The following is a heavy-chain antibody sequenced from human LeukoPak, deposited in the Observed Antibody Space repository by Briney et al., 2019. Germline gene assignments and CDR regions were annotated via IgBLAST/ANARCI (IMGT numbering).Heavy chain of an antibody. J-gene: IGHJ4*02. D-gene: IGHD4-17*01. CDR2: ISGSGSGGST. CDR3: AKATSVTTLFDY. Sequence: GGSLRLSCVASGFIFSSYSMNWVRQAPGKGLEWVSAISGSGSGGSTYYADSVKGRFTVSRDNSKNTLYLQMNSLRVEDTAVYYCAKATSVTTLFDYWGQGTLVTVSS. V-gene: IGHV3-23*01. CDR1: GFIFSSYS.